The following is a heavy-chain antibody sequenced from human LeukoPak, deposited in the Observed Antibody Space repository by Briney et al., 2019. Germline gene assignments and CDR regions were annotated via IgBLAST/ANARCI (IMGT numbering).Heavy chain of an antibody. CDR1: GFTFSSYE. CDR3: ARTVARIGY. J-gene: IGHJ4*02. V-gene: IGHV3-48*03. D-gene: IGHD4-23*01. CDR2: ISSSGSTI. Sequence: GGSLILSCAASGFTFSSYEMNWVRQAPGKGLEWVSHISSSGSTIYYTDSVKGRFTISRDNSKNLLYLQMNSLRAEDTAIYYCARTVARIGYWGQGTLVTVSS.